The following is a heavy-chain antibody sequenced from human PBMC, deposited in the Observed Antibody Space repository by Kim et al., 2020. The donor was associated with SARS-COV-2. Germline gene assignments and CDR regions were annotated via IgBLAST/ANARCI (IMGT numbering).Heavy chain of an antibody. CDR2: IYYSGST. CDR1: GGSISSYY. V-gene: IGHV4-59*01. CDR3: ARLLPSGASHYFDY. Sequence: SETLSLTCTVSGGSISSYYWSWIRQPPGKGLEWIGYIYYSGSTNYNPSLKSRVTISVDTSKNQFSLKLSSVTAADTAVYYCARLLPSGASHYFDYWGQGTLVTVSS. D-gene: IGHD2-2*01. J-gene: IGHJ4*02.